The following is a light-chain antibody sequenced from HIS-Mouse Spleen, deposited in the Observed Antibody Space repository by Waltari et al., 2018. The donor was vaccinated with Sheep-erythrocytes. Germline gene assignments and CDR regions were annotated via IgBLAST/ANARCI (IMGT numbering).Light chain of an antibody. Sequence: DIQMTQSPSSVSAPVGARVTITCRASPGISSWLAWYQQKPGKAPKLLIYAASSLQSGVPSRFSGSGSGTDFTLTISSLQPEDFATYYCQQANSFPITFGQGTRLEIK. J-gene: IGKJ5*01. V-gene: IGKV1-12*01. CDR2: AAS. CDR1: PGISSW. CDR3: QQANSFPIT.